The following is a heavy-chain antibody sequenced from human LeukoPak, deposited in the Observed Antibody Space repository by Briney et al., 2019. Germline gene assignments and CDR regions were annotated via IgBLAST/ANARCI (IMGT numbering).Heavy chain of an antibody. J-gene: IGHJ6*03. Sequence: ASVKVSCKASGYTFTSYDINRVRQAPGQGLEWMGWVNPNAGNTGYVQKFQGRVTFTRNTSISTAYMELRSLRSEDTAVYYCARDKYCSDATCYPLGYYYYMDVWGKGTTVTVSS. V-gene: IGHV1-8*03. CDR1: GYTFTSYD. D-gene: IGHD2-15*01. CDR2: VNPNAGNT. CDR3: ARDKYCSDATCYPLGYYYYMDV.